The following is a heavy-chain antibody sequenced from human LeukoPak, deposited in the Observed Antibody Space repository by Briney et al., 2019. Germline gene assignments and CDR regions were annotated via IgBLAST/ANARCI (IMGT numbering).Heavy chain of an antibody. CDR1: GGPIRGTSDY. D-gene: IGHD4-11*01. V-gene: IGHV4-39*01. CDR3: ARPLTGYSNTFVY. J-gene: IGHJ4*02. Sequence: SETLSLTCIVSGGPIRGTSDYWGWIRQSPGKGLEWIGSVSYSGSPYYNPSLKSRVAISIDTSKNLFSLELTSVTAADTAVYYCARPLTGYSNTFVYWGQGTMVTVSS. CDR2: VSYSGSP.